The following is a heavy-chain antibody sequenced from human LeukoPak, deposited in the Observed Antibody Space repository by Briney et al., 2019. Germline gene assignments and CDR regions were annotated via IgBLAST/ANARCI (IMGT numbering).Heavy chain of an antibody. CDR2: ISSIGSST. V-gene: IGHV3-23*01. CDR3: AKRGTTMEKEGFDY. Sequence: PGGSLRLSCAASGFTFSSYAMSWVRQTPGKGLEWVSAISSIGSSTYYADSVKGRFTISRDNSKNTLYLQMNNLRAEDTALYYCAKRGTTMEKEGFDYWGQGTLVTVSS. J-gene: IGHJ4*02. CDR1: GFTFSSYA. D-gene: IGHD5-18*01.